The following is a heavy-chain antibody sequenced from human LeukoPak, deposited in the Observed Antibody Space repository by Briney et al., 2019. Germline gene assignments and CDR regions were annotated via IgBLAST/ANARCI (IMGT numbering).Heavy chain of an antibody. CDR1: GGSLSGYY. CDR3: ARGSWQWPRPFDY. CDR2: INHSGST. D-gene: IGHD6-19*01. V-gene: IGHV4-34*01. J-gene: IGHJ4*02. Sequence: PSGTLSLTCAVYGGSLSGYYWSWIRQPPGKGLEWIGEINHSGSTNYNPSLKSRVTISVDTSKNQFSLKLSSVTAADTAVYYCARGSWQWPRPFDYWGQGTLVTVSS.